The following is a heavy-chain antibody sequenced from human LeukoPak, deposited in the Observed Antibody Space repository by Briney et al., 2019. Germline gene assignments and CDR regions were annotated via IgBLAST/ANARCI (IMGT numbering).Heavy chain of an antibody. Sequence: SVKVSCKASGGTFINYAITWVRQAPGQGLEWMGGIIPIFDTAKYGQKFQGRVTITADESTSTAYMELSSLRSEDTAVYYCARDGIDCSGGSCDPRKAFDIWGQGTMVTVSS. D-gene: IGHD2-15*01. CDR3: ARDGIDCSGGSCDPRKAFDI. V-gene: IGHV1-69*13. CDR2: IIPIFDTA. J-gene: IGHJ3*02. CDR1: GGTFINYA.